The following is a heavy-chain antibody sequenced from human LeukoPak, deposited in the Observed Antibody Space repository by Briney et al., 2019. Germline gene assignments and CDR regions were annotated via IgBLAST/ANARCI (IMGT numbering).Heavy chain of an antibody. J-gene: IGHJ6*01. CDR1: GFTFSSYW. CDR3: AREPVVYGSGSYYYYGMDV. Sequence: GGSLRLSCAASGFTFSSYWMSWVRQAPGKGLEWVANIKQDGSEKYYVDSVKGRFTISRDNAKNSLYLQMNSLRAEDTAVYCCAREPVVYGSGSYYYYGMDVWGQGTTVTVSS. D-gene: IGHD3-10*01. V-gene: IGHV3-7*01. CDR2: IKQDGSEK.